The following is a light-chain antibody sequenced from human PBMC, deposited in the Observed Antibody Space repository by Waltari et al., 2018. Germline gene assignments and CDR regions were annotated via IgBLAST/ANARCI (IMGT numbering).Light chain of an antibody. Sequence: QSDLTQPASVSGSPGQSITISCTGTSSDVGGYNYFSWYQPHPGKAPKLMIYDVNKRPSGVSDRFSGSKSGNTASLTISGLQTEDEADYYCTSYTSSSTYVFGIGTKVTVL. CDR2: DVN. CDR3: TSYTSSSTYV. J-gene: IGLJ1*01. CDR1: SSDVGGYNY. V-gene: IGLV2-14*03.